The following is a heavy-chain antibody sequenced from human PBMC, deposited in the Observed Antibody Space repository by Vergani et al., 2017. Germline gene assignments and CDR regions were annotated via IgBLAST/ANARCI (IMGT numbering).Heavy chain of an antibody. CDR3: ARHVGAAGTSGGFQD. CDR2: IYPGDSET. CDR1: GYSFTNYW. D-gene: IGHD6-13*01. Sequence: EVQLVQSGAEVKKPGESLKISCKGSGYSFTNYWIGWVRQMPGKGLEWMGTIYPGDSETRYSPSFQGQVTISADKSISTAYLQWSSLKASDTAMYYCARHVGAAGTSGGFQDWGQGTLVTVSS. J-gene: IGHJ1*01. V-gene: IGHV5-51*01.